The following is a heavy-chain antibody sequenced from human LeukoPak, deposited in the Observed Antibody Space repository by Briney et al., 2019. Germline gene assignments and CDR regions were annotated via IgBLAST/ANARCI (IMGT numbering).Heavy chain of an antibody. D-gene: IGHD3-10*01. CDR2: ISSSSSYI. Sequence: PGGSLRLSCAASGFTFSSYSMNWVRQAPGKGLEWVSSISSSSSYIYYADSVKGRFTISRDNAKNSLYLQMNSLRAEDTAVYYCARGQRSRSGSSGTIDPWGPGTLVTVSS. CDR3: ARGQRSRSGSSGTIDP. V-gene: IGHV3-21*01. J-gene: IGHJ5*02. CDR1: GFTFSSYS.